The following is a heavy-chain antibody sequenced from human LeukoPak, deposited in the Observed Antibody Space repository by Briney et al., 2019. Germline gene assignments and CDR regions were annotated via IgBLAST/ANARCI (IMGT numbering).Heavy chain of an antibody. CDR3: ARARAVAGNYTWFDP. Sequence: SGTLSLTCAVSGGSISSSNWWSWVRQPPGKGLEWIGEIYHSGSTNYNPSLKSRVTISVDTSKNQFSLKLSSVTAADTAVYYCARARAVAGNYTWFDPWGQGTLVTASS. V-gene: IGHV4-4*02. J-gene: IGHJ5*02. CDR2: IYHSGST. D-gene: IGHD6-19*01. CDR1: GGSISSSNW.